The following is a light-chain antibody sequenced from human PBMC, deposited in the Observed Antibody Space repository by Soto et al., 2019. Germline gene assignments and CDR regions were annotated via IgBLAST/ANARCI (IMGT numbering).Light chain of an antibody. CDR3: QQYNNWPPDRT. V-gene: IGKV3-15*01. J-gene: IGKJ1*01. CDR2: GPS. CDR1: QSVASN. Sequence: EIVMTQSPATLSLSPGEKATLSCRASQSVASNLAWYQQKPGQAPRLPIYGPSPRATGIPARFSGSGSGTEFTLTISSLQSEDFAIYFCQQYNNWPPDRTFGQGTKVEIK.